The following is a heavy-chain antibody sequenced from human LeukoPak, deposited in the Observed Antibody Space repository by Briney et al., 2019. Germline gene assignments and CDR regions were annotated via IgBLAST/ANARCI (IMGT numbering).Heavy chain of an antibody. CDR1: GFIFSRDW. CDR2: INQDESEA. CDR3: ARDHSSGSPSRD. V-gene: IGHV3-7*01. D-gene: IGHD3-10*01. J-gene: IGHJ4*02. Sequence: GGSLRLSSAASGFIFSRDWMSWVRQAPGRGLEWVANINQDESEAFSVDSVKGRFTIFRDNAKNSLYLQMNSLRAEDTAVYYCARDHSSGSPSRDWGQGTLVTVSS.